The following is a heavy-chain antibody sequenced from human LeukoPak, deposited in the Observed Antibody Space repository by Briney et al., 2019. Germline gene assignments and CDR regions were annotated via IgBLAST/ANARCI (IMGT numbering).Heavy chain of an antibody. CDR2: MNPNSGNT. D-gene: IGHD3-3*01. Sequence: ASVKVSCKASGYTFTSYDINWVRQATGQGLEWMGWMNPNSGNTGYAQKFQGRVTITRNTSISTAYMELSSLRSEDTAVYYCATGYYDFWSVFADAFDIWGQGTMVTVSS. J-gene: IGHJ3*02. V-gene: IGHV1-8*03. CDR1: GYTFTSYD. CDR3: ATGYYDFWSVFADAFDI.